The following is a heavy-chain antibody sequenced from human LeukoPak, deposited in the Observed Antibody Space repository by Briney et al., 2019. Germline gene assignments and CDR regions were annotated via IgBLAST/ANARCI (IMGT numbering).Heavy chain of an antibody. D-gene: IGHD3-22*01. CDR1: GGSISSSSYY. Sequence: SETLSLTCTVSGGSISSSSYYWGWIRQPPGTGLEWIGSIYYSGSTYYNPSLKSRVTISVDTSKNQFSLKLSSVTAADTAVYYCARGGPAPDSSGYYYFDYWGQGTLVTVSS. V-gene: IGHV4-39*07. CDR3: ARGGPAPDSSGYYYFDY. CDR2: IYYSGST. J-gene: IGHJ4*02.